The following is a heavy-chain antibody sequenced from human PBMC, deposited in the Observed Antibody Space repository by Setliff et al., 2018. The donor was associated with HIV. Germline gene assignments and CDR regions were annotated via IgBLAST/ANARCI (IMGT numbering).Heavy chain of an antibody. CDR1: GASISSANSY. V-gene: IGHV4-39*01. J-gene: IGHJ6*03. CDR2: VYQSGST. Sequence: PSETLSLTCTVDGASISSANSYWGWVRQPQGKRLEWLGSVYQSGSTSYNPSLSSRLTISVDTAKNHVSPRLSSVTAADTGVYYCARHRDPPGTSWIRYYYYMYLWGGGTTVTVSS. CDR3: ARHRDPPGTSWIRYYYYMYL. D-gene: IGHD2-2*01.